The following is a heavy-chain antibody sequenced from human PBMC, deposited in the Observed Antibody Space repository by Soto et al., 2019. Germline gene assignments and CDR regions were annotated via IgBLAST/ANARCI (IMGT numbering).Heavy chain of an antibody. Sequence: EVQLVESGGGLVQPGGSLKLSCAASGFTFSASAMHWVRQASGKGLEWVGRVRTKANNYATAYAASVEGRFTISRDDSKKTAYLQMNSLKTEDTAVYYCTRQGGYCGGGSCRAFNDYWGQGTLVTVSS. J-gene: IGHJ4*02. CDR3: TRQGGYCGGGSCRAFNDY. V-gene: IGHV3-73*01. CDR2: VRTKANNYAT. CDR1: GFTFSASA. D-gene: IGHD2-15*01.